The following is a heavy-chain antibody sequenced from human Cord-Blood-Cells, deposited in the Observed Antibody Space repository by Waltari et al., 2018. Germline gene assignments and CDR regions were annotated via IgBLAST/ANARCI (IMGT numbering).Heavy chain of an antibody. Sequence: QVQLQESGPGLVKPSETLSLTCTVSGGSISSYYWSWIRQPPGKGLEWIGYIYYSGSTNYNPSLKSRVTISVDTSKNQFSLKLSSVTAADTAVYYCAVTNWEKVGYWGQGTLVTVSS. CDR3: AVTNWEKVGY. J-gene: IGHJ4*02. CDR1: GGSISSYY. D-gene: IGHD7-27*01. CDR2: IYYSGST. V-gene: IGHV4-59*01.